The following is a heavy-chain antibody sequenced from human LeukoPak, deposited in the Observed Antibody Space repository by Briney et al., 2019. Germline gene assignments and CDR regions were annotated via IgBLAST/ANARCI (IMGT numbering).Heavy chain of an antibody. J-gene: IGHJ4*02. CDR3: ARSMVRGVCQN. Sequence: GGSLRLSCAASGFTFSSYGMHWVRQAPGKGLEWVAFIRYDGGNKYYADSVKGRFTISRDNSKNTLYLQMNSLRAEDTAVYYCARSMVRGVCQNWGQGTLVTVSS. CDR2: IRYDGGNK. CDR1: GFTFSSYG. D-gene: IGHD3-10*01. V-gene: IGHV3-30*02.